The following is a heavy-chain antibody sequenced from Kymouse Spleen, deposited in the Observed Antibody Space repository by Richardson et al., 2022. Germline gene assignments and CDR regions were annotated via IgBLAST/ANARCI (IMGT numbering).Heavy chain of an antibody. D-gene: IGHD6-6*01. Sequence: EVQLVESGGGLVQPGGSLRLSCAASGFTFSSYWMSWVRQAPGKGLEWVANIKQDGSEKYYVDSVKGRFTISRDNAKNSLYLQMNSLRAEDTAVYYCARIDSSSSHYGMDVWGQGTTVTVSS. CDR2: IKQDGSEK. J-gene: IGHJ6*02. V-gene: IGHV3-7*01. CDR3: ARIDSSSSHYGMDV. CDR1: GFTFSSYW.